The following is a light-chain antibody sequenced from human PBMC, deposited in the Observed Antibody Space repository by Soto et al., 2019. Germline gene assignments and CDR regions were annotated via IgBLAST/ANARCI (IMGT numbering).Light chain of an antibody. V-gene: IGKV3-20*01. J-gene: IGKJ1*01. Sequence: EIVLTQSPGTLSLSPGERATLSCRASQSFSSNYLAWYQQKPGQAPRLLMYGASSRATGIPDRFSGSGSGTDFPLTIKRLEPEDFSVYYCQQYGSSRTFGQGTKVEIK. CDR1: QSFSSNY. CDR3: QQYGSSRT. CDR2: GAS.